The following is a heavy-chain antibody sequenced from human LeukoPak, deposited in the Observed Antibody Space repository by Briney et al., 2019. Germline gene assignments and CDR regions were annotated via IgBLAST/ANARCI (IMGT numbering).Heavy chain of an antibody. CDR3: ARIWLRAFDI. CDR1: GYSFTNYW. CDR2: VYPDDSDT. J-gene: IGHJ3*02. V-gene: IGHV5-51*01. Sequence: GESLKISCKGSGYSFTNYWIAWVGQMPGKGLEWMGIVYPDDSDTRYSPSFQGQVTISADKSISTAYLQWSSLKASDTAMYYCARIWLRAFDIWGQGTMVTVSS. D-gene: IGHD3-16*01.